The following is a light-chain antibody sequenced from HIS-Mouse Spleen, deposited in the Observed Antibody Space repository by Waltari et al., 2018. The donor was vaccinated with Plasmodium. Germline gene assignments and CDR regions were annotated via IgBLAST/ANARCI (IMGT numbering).Light chain of an antibody. CDR3: QQYNNWSFT. J-gene: IGKJ3*01. CDR2: GAS. V-gene: IGKV3-15*01. Sequence: EIVMTQSPATLSVSPGERATLSCRASQSVSSNLAWSQQKPCQAPRLLIYGASTRATGIPARCSGSGSGTEFTLTISSLQSEDFAVYYCQQYNNWSFTFGPGTKVDIK. CDR1: QSVSSN.